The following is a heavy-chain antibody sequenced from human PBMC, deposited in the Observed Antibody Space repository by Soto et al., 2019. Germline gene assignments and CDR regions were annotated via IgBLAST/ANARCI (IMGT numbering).Heavy chain of an antibody. CDR2: ISGSGGST. J-gene: IGHJ6*03. V-gene: IGHV3-23*01. CDR1: GFTFSSYA. CDR3: AKVARIYYYYYMDV. Sequence: GGSLRLSCAASGFTFSSYALSWVRQAPGKGLEWVSAISGSGGSTYYADSVKGRFTISRDISKNTLYLQLNSLRAEDTAVYYCAKVARIYYYYYMDVWGKGTTVTVSS.